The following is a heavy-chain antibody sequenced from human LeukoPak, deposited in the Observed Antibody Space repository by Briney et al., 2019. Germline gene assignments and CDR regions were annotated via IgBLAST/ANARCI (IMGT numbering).Heavy chain of an antibody. J-gene: IGHJ5*02. D-gene: IGHD3-3*01. CDR2: IYYSGST. Sequence: SETLSLTCTVSGGSISSYYWSWIRQPPGKGLEWIGYIYYSGSTNYNPSLKSRVTISVDTSKNQFSLKLSSVTAADTAVYYCARFRGVVINLGFDPWGQGTLVTVSS. V-gene: IGHV4-59*01. CDR3: ARFRGVVINLGFDP. CDR1: GGSISSYY.